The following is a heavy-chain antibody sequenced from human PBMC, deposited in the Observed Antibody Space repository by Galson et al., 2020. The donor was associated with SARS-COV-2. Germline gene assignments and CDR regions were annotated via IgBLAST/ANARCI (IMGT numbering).Heavy chain of an antibody. D-gene: IGHD6-13*01. CDR1: GDSVSRNSAA. J-gene: IGHJ3*02. Sequence: SQTLSLTCAISGDSVSRNSAAWNWIRQSPSRGLEWLGRTYYRSQWSTDYAVSVKSRITINPDTSKNQFSLQLNSVTPEDTAIYYCAGRVAGAGSLHIWGQGTIVIVSS. CDR3: AGRVAGAGSLHI. V-gene: IGHV6-1*01. CDR2: TYYRSQWST.